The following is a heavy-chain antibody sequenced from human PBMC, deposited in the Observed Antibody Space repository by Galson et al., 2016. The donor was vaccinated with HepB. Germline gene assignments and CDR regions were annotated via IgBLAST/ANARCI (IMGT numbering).Heavy chain of an antibody. V-gene: IGHV4-39*01. CDR1: GGSINSSHYY. D-gene: IGHD1-26*01. Sequence: SETLSLTCTVSGGSINSSHYYWGWIRQPPGKGLEWIGSMYYSGSTYYKPSLKSRLTISVDTSKNQLFLSLRSVTAADTAVYYCARLHVTVVGATQFDFWGQGTLVTVSS. CDR3: ARLHVTVVGATQFDF. J-gene: IGHJ4*02. CDR2: MYYSGST.